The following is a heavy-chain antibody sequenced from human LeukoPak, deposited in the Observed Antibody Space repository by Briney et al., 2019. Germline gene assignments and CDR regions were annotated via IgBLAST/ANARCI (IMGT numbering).Heavy chain of an antibody. CDR2: INHSGST. J-gene: IGHJ4*02. CDR1: GGSFSGYY. D-gene: IGHD2-15*01. V-gene: IGHV4-34*01. Sequence: PSETLSLTCAVYGGSFSGYYWSWIRQPPGKGLEWIGEINHSGSTNYNPSLKSRVTISVDTSKNQFSLKLSSVTAADTAVYYCARVVGYCSGGSCYPSDYWGRGTLVTVSS. CDR3: ARVVGYCSGGSCYPSDY.